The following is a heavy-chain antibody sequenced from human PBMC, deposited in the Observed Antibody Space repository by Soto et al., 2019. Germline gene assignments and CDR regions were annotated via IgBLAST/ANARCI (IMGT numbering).Heavy chain of an antibody. Sequence: SETLSLTCAVSGGSISSGGYSWSWIRQPPGKGLEWIGYIYHSVSTYYNPSLKSRVTISVDRSKNQFSLKLSSVTAADTAVYYCARIPPYHSDGPFYFDYWGQGTLVTVSS. CDR3: ARIPPYHSDGPFYFDY. CDR2: IYHSVST. J-gene: IGHJ4*02. V-gene: IGHV4-30-2*01. CDR1: GGSISSGGYS.